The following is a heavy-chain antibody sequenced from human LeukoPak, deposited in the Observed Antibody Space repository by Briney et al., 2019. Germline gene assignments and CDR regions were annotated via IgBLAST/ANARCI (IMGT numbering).Heavy chain of an antibody. D-gene: IGHD2-8*02. V-gene: IGHV3-23*01. Sequence: PGGSLRVSCVASGFTFSTFAMIWVRQPPGKGLEWVSSIFPSGGEIHYAESVRGRFTISRDNSKSTLSLQMNSLRAEDTAIYYCATYRQVLLPFESWGQGTLVTVSS. CDR1: GFTFSTFA. CDR2: IFPSGGEI. J-gene: IGHJ4*02. CDR3: ATYRQVLLPFES.